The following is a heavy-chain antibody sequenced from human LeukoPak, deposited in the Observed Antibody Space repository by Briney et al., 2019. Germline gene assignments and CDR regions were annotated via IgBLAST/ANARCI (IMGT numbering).Heavy chain of an antibody. J-gene: IGHJ4*02. CDR2: INSDGSSI. CDR3: VRGNDYGGPHY. CDR1: GFTFSSYG. Sequence: GGSLRLSCAASGFTFSSYGMHWVRQAPGKGLVWVSRINSDGSSIMNADSVKGRLTISRDNAKNTLYLQMNSLRAEDAAVYYCVRGNDYGGPHYWGQGTLVTVSS. D-gene: IGHD4-23*01. V-gene: IGHV3-74*03.